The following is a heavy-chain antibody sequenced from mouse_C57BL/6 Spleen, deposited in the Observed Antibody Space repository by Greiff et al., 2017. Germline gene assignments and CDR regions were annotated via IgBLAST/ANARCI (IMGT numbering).Heavy chain of an antibody. V-gene: IGHV1-64*01. CDR3: AITAYDYDARDYARGY. J-gene: IGHJ4*01. CDR1: GYTFTSYW. D-gene: IGHD2-4*01. Sequence: VQLQQPGAELVKPGASVTLSCKASGYTFTSYWMHWVKQRPGQGLEWIGMIHPNSGSNTSNEKFKSKATLTVDNSSSTADMQLSSLTAEDSAFYYCAITAYDYDARDYARGYWGQGTSVTVAS. CDR2: IHPNSGSN.